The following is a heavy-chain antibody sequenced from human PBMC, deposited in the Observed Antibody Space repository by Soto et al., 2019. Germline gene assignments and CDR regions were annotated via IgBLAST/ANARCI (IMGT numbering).Heavy chain of an antibody. V-gene: IGHV1-18*01. CDR1: GYTFTRSG. J-gene: IGHJ6*02. D-gene: IGHD3-10*01. CDR2: ISTYNGDT. CDR3: AREGGAPYYYYGMDV. Sequence: VKVSCKASGYTFTRSGISWVRQAPGQGLEWMGWISTYNGDTNYAQTFQGRVTMTTDTSTSTVHMEVRSLRSDDTAFYYCAREGGAPYYYYGMDVGGQGTPVTVPS.